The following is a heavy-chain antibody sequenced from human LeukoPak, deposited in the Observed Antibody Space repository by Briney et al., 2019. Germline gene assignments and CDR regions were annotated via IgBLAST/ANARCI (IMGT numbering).Heavy chain of an antibody. CDR2: IIPIFGTA. D-gene: IGHD1-20*01. J-gene: IGHJ4*02. V-gene: IGHV1-69*05. Sequence: SVKVTFKSSVGTFSSYAISGVRQAPGQGREWMGGIIPIFGTANYVQRLQGRVTITTDQYPSTAYVELSSLRSEDTAVYYCARGPYNWNDGRYFDYWGQGTLVTVSS. CDR3: ARGPYNWNDGRYFDY. CDR1: VGTFSSYA.